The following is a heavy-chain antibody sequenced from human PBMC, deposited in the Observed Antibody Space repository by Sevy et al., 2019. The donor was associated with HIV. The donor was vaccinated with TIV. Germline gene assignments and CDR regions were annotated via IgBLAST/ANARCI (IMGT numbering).Heavy chain of an antibody. CDR3: AKDRWGSGDFRGYFDH. Sequence: GGSLRLSCAASGFTFSSYAMHWVRQAPGKGLEWVALISFGGSSKEYTDSLKGRFTISRDNSKNNLYLQMNSLRAEDSGVYYCAKDRWGSGDFRGYFDHWGQGTLVTVSS. CDR1: GFTFSSYA. V-gene: IGHV3-30*18. CDR2: ISFGGSSK. J-gene: IGHJ4*02. D-gene: IGHD4-17*01.